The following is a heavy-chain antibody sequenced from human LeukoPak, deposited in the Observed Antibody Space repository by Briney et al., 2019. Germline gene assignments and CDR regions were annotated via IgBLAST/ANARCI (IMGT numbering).Heavy chain of an antibody. CDR1: GYTLTELS. V-gene: IGHV1-24*01. D-gene: IGHD2-8*01. CDR2: FDPEDGET. J-gene: IGHJ3*02. CDR3: ATAGANGRAFDI. Sequence: ASVKVSCKVSGYTLTELSMHWVRQAPGKGLEWMGGFDPEDGETIYAQKFQGRVTMTEDTSTDTAYMELSRLRSEDTAVYYCATAGANGRAFDIWGQGTMVTVSS.